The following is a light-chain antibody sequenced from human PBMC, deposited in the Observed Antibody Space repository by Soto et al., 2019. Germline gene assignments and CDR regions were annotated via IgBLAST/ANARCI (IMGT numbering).Light chain of an antibody. CDR1: QSLSGN. CDR3: QQYNNWPRT. Sequence: EIVMTQSPATLSVSPGERVTLSCRASQSLSGNLAWYQQKPGLAPRLLINRASTRATGIPARFSGSGSETEFTLTISSLQSEDFAVYYCQQYNNWPRTVGQGTKVEIK. CDR2: RAS. V-gene: IGKV3-15*01. J-gene: IGKJ1*01.